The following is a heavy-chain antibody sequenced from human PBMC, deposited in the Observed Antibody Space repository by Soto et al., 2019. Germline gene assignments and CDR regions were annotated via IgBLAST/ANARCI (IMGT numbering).Heavy chain of an antibody. CDR3: ARGLISGSHYSGGWYYFDS. CDR2: INHSGSA. Sequence: SETLSLTCDVYGGSFSCYILTWIRQTPGKGLQWIGQINHSGSANYNPSLKSRVTISVHTSKSQFSLELSSVTAADTAVYYCARGLISGSHYSGGWYYFDSWGQGTQVTVSS. J-gene: IGHJ4*02. CDR1: GGSFSCYI. D-gene: IGHD1-26*01. V-gene: IGHV4-34*01.